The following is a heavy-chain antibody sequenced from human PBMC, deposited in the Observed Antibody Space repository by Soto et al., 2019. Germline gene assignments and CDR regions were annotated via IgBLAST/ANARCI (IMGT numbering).Heavy chain of an antibody. D-gene: IGHD1-20*01. V-gene: IGHV4-39*01. CDR1: GGSISSSSYY. J-gene: IGHJ4*02. CDR2: IYYSGST. Sequence: QLQLQESGPGLVKPSETLSLTCTVSGGSISSSSYYWGGIRQPPGKGLEWIGSIYYSGSTYYNPSLKSRVTISVDTSKNQFSLKLSSVTAADTAVYYCARLGYGITGTRNDYWGQGTLVTVSS. CDR3: ARLGYGITGTRNDY.